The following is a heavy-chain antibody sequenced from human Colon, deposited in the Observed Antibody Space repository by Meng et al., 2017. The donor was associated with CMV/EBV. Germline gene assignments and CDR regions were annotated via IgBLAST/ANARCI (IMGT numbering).Heavy chain of an antibody. D-gene: IGHD3-10*01. CDR1: GYRFTSYW. CDR2: IHPDDSNT. V-gene: IGHV5-51*01. Sequence: GGSLRLSCKVSGYRFTSYWIAWVRQTPGKGLEWMGMIHPDDSNTRYSPSFQGQVTISADKSISTAYLQWSSLKASDTAMYYCASPPGGYDAYDVWGQGTMVTVSS. J-gene: IGHJ3*01. CDR3: ASPPGGYDAYDV.